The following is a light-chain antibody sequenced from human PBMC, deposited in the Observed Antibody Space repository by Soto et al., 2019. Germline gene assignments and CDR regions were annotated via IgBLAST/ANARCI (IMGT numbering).Light chain of an antibody. V-gene: IGKV3-15*01. J-gene: IGKJ5*01. CDR3: QQYNNWPPT. CDR2: GAS. Sequence: EIVLTQSQDTLSVSTGERATLSCRASQSVSSNLAWYQQKPGQAPRLLIYGASTRATGIPARFSGSGSGTEFTLTISSLQSEDFAVYYCQQYNNWPPTFGQGTRLEI. CDR1: QSVSSN.